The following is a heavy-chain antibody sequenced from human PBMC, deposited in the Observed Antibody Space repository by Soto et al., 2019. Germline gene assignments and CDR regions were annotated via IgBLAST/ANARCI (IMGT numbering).Heavy chain of an antibody. J-gene: IGHJ4*02. V-gene: IGHV3-21*01. CDR3: ARDRRWQAGDIVVVPAAMSTFDY. CDR1: GFTFSSYS. CDR2: ISSSSSYI. D-gene: IGHD2-2*01. Sequence: LRLSCAASGFTFSSYSMNWVRQAPGKGLEWVSSISSSSSYIYYADSVKGRFTISRDNAKNSLYLQMNSLRAEDTAVYYCARDRRWQAGDIVVVPAAMSTFDYWGQGTLVTVSS.